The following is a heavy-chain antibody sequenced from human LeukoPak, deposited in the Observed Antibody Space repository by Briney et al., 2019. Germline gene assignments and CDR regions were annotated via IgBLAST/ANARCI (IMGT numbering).Heavy chain of an antibody. Sequence: ASVKVSCKASGYTFTSYDINWVRQATGQGLEWMGWMNPNSGNTGYAQKFQGRVTMTRDTSISTAYMELSRLRSDDTAVYYCARVGIYCSSTSCLDVWGKGTTVTISS. CDR2: MNPNSGNT. D-gene: IGHD2-2*01. V-gene: IGHV1-8*02. CDR3: ARVGIYCSSTSCLDV. CDR1: GYTFTSYD. J-gene: IGHJ6*04.